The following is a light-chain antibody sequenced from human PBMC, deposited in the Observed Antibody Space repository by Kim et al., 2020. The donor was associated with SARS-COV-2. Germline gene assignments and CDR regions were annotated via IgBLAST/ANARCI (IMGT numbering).Light chain of an antibody. CDR2: YDS. CDR3: QVWDKSGDHPV. CDR1: NIGSKS. J-gene: IGLJ2*01. V-gene: IGLV3-21*04. Sequence: APGRTDRITCGGNNIGSKSVDWYQQKPGQAPVLVIYYDSDRPSGIPERFSGSNSGNTATLTISRVEAGDEADYSCQVWDKSGDHPVFGGGTQLTVL.